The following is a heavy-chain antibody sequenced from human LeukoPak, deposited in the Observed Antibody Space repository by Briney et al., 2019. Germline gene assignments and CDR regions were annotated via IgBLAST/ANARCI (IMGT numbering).Heavy chain of an antibody. CDR1: GGSFSGYY. CDR2: INHSGST. Sequence: PSETLSLTCAVYGGSFSGYYWSWIRQPPGKGLEWIGEINHSGSTNSNPSLKSRVTISVDTSKNQFSLRLTSVIAADTALYYCARGGGYKGNWFDPWAQGTLVTVSS. CDR3: ARGGGYKGNWFDP. D-gene: IGHD5-24*01. V-gene: IGHV4-34*01. J-gene: IGHJ5*02.